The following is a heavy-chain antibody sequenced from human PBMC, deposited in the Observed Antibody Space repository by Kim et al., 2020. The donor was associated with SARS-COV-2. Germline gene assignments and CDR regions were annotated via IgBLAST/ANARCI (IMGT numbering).Heavy chain of an antibody. CDR2: IYYSGST. CDR1: GGSISSSSYY. V-gene: IGHV4-39*01. CDR3: AGRFGLWWSGAFDI. D-gene: IGHD2-21*01. Sequence: SETLYLTCTVSGGSISSSSYYWGWIRQPPGKGLEWIGSIYYSGSTYYNPSLKSRVTLSVDTPKNQFSLKLSSVTAADTAVYYCAGRFGLWWSGAFDIWGQGTMVTVSS. J-gene: IGHJ3*02.